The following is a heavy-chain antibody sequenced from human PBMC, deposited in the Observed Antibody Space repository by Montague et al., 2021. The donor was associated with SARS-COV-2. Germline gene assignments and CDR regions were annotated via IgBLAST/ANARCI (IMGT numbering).Heavy chain of an antibody. Sequence: CAISGDTVSSKSVAWNWIRQSPSRGLEWLGRTYYRSKWDSDYAESVKRRLLITPDTSKNQVSLQLNSVIPEDTAVYFCASSGITLTGLDAFDIWGQGTMVTVSS. J-gene: IGHJ3*02. CDR2: TYYRSKWDS. CDR1: GDTVSSKSVA. D-gene: IGHD3-9*01. CDR3: ASSGITLTGLDAFDI. V-gene: IGHV6-1*01.